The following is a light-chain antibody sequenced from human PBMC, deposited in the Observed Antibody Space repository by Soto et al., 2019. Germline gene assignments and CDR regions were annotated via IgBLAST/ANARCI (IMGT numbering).Light chain of an antibody. J-gene: IGKJ1*01. V-gene: IGKV3-15*01. CDR2: GAS. CDR3: QQFNNWPPWT. Sequence: EIVLTQSPGTLSLSPGERATLSCRASQSVSSSYLAWYQQKPGQAPRLLIYGASTRAAGIPDRFSGSGSGTEFTLTISGLQSDDFAVYYCQQFNNWPPWTFGQGTKMDIK. CDR1: QSVSSSY.